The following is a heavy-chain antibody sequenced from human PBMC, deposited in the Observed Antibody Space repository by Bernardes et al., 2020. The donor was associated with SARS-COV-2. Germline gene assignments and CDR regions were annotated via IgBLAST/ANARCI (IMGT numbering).Heavy chain of an antibody. CDR3: ARGSPPTLTSYYMDV. V-gene: IGHV1-2*06. CDR2: INPNSGGT. CDR1: GYTFTGYY. J-gene: IGHJ6*03. D-gene: IGHD3-9*01. Sequence: ASVKVSCKASGYTFTGYYMHWVRQAPGQGLEWMGRINPNSGGTNYAQKFQGRVTMTRDTSISTAYMELSRLRSDDTAVYYCARGSPPTLTSYYMDVWGKGTTVTVSS.